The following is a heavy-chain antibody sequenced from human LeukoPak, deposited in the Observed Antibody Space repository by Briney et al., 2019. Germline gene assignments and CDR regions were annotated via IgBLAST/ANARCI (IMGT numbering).Heavy chain of an antibody. J-gene: IGHJ4*02. Sequence: GESLKISCQGSGYSFTSYWIGWVRQMPGKGLEWMXIIYPGDXDTXXSPSFQXQVTISADKSISTAYLQWSSLKASDTAMYYCASLGDDSSGYPPPPWGQGTLVTVSS. V-gene: IGHV5-51*01. CDR1: GYSFTSYW. CDR3: ASLGDDSSGYPPPP. CDR2: IYPGDXDT. D-gene: IGHD6-19*01.